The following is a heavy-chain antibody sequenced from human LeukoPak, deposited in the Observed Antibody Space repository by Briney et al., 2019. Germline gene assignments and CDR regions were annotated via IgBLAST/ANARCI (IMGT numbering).Heavy chain of an antibody. V-gene: IGHV3-11*01. D-gene: IGHD3-10*01. Sequence: PGGSLRLSCAASDFVFSDYYMSWVRQAPGKGLEWVSYISSSGNSKYYADSVKGRFTISRDNAKNSLYLQMNSLRAEDTAVYYCAREMEGDYGSGTYFDLWGQGNMVTVSS. CDR2: ISSSGNSK. CDR1: DFVFSDYY. CDR3: AREMEGDYGSGTYFDL. J-gene: IGHJ4*02.